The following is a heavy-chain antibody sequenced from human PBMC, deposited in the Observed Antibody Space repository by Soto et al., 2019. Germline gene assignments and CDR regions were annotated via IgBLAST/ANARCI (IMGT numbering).Heavy chain of an antibody. V-gene: IGHV3-30-3*01. CDR3: ARDRSHGDDDY. Sequence: QVQLVESGGGVVQPGRSLRLSCAASGFSFSSYAMHWVRQAPGKGLEWVAVISYDGSNKYYADSVKGRFTISRDNSKNTLYMQMNSLRADDTAVYYCARDRSHGDDDYWGQGTLVTVSS. CDR1: GFSFSSYA. D-gene: IGHD4-17*01. CDR2: ISYDGSNK. J-gene: IGHJ4*02.